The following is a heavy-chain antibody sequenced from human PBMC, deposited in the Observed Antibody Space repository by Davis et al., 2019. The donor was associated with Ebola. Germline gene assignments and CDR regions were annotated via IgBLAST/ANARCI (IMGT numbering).Heavy chain of an antibody. CDR1: GFIFSDYW. Sequence: GESLKISCAASGFIFSDYWMHWVRQAAGKGLVWVSRIKGDGSSISYADSVKGRFTISRDNAKNTLYLQMNSLRAEDTAVHFCARQLPYYSYGMDVWGQGTTVTVSS. D-gene: IGHD2-2*01. J-gene: IGHJ6*02. V-gene: IGHV3-74*01. CDR3: ARQLPYYSYGMDV. CDR2: IKGDGSSI.